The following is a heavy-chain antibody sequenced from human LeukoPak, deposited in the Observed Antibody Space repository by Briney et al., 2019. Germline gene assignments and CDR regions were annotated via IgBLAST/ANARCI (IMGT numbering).Heavy chain of an antibody. Sequence: ASVKVSCKASGYTFTSYYMHWVRQAPGPGLEWMGIINPSGGSTSYAQKFQGRVTMTRDTSTSTVYMELSSLRSEDTAVYYCARVGVSNYPYNWFDPWGQGTLVTVSS. CDR1: GYTFTSYY. J-gene: IGHJ5*02. CDR3: ARVGVSNYPYNWFDP. CDR2: INPSGGST. D-gene: IGHD4-11*01. V-gene: IGHV1-46*01.